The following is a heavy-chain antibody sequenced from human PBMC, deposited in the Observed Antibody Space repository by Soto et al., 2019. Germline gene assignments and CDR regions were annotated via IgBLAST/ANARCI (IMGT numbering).Heavy chain of an antibody. CDR3: AIPGGFDWLYYFDY. Sequence: PGGSLSLSCAASGFTFSSYAMSWVRQAPGKGLEWVSAISGSGGSTYYADSVKGRFTISRDNSKNTLYLQMNSLRAEDTAVYYCAIPGGFDWLYYFDYWGQGTLVTVSS. J-gene: IGHJ4*02. CDR1: GFTFSSYA. CDR2: ISGSGGST. V-gene: IGHV3-23*01. D-gene: IGHD3-9*01.